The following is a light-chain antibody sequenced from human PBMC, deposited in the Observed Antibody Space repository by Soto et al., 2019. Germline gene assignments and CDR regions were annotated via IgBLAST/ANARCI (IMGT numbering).Light chain of an antibody. J-gene: IGLJ2*01. CDR3: QSYHSGNVV. CDR2: EDN. CDR1: SGGIASNS. V-gene: IGLV6-57*04. Sequence: NFMLTQPHSVSESPGKTVIISCTRSSGGIASNSVQWYQQRPGSAPTPVIYEDNERPSGVPDRFSGSIDSSSNSASLTISGLKTDDEADYYCQSYHSGNVVFGGGTKVTVL.